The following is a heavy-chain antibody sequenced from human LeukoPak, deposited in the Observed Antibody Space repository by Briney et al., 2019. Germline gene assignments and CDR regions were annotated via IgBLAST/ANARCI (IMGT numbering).Heavy chain of an antibody. J-gene: IGHJ3*02. V-gene: IGHV3-7*01. Sequence: GGSLRLSCVTTDFTFKNSWMTWVRQAPGKGLEWVANIKEDGREINYLGSVKGRFTISRDNAKNSLFLQMNTLRVEDTAVYYCARDVVGYYDSSGYYLSASDIWGQGTMVTVSS. CDR1: DFTFKNSW. CDR2: IKEDGREI. D-gene: IGHD3-22*01. CDR3: ARDVVGYYDSSGYYLSASDI.